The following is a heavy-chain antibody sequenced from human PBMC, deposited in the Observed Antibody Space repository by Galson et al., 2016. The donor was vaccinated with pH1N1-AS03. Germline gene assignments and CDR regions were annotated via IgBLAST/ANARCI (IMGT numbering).Heavy chain of an antibody. D-gene: IGHD2-15*01. CDR3: ARGDKDYWAHLDY. CDR2: ISYDGSNK. J-gene: IGHJ4*02. CDR1: GFTFSSNA. V-gene: IGHV3-30*07. Sequence: SLRLSCAASGFTFSSNAMNWVRQAPGKGLEWVAVISYDGSNKYYADSAKGRFTISRDNSKNTLDLQMNSLRAEDTAVYYCARGDKDYWAHLDYWGQGTLVAVSS.